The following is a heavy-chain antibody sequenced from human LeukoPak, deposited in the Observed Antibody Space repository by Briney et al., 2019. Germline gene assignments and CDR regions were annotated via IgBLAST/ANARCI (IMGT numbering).Heavy chain of an antibody. V-gene: IGHV4-59*01. CDR2: IYHSGNT. CDR3: ARSSVPGYCSSTSCYRWFDP. CDR1: GGSINSDY. Sequence: SETLSLTCTVSGGSINSDYWSWLRQPPGEGPEWIGYIYHSGNTNYNPSLKSRVTISIDTSKKQFSLKLSSVTAADTAVYYCARSSVPGYCSSTSCYRWFDPWGQGTLVTVSS. J-gene: IGHJ5*02. D-gene: IGHD2-2*01.